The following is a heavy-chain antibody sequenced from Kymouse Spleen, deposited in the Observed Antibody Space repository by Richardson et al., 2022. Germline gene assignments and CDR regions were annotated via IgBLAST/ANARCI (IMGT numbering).Heavy chain of an antibody. V-gene: IGHV4-34*01. CDR3: ARNIFGVVIWAFDI. J-gene: IGHJ3*02. Sequence: QVQLQQWGAGLLKPSETLSLTCAVYGGSFSGYYWSWIRQPPGKGLEWIGEINHSGSTNYNPSLKSRVTISVDTSKNQFSLKLSSVTAADTAVYYCARNIFGVVIWAFDIWGQGTMVTVSS. CDR1: GGSFSGYY. D-gene: IGHD3-3*01. CDR2: INHSGST.